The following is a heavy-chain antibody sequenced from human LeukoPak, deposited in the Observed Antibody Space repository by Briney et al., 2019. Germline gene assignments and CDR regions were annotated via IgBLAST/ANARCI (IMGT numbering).Heavy chain of an antibody. CDR3: ARTTEGGYTYNYFYYYYMDV. Sequence: SETLSLTCTVSGGSISSYYWSWVRHPPGKGLEWVGYIYYSGSNNYNPSLKSRISISVDTSKNQFSLKLSSVTAADTAVYYCARTTEGGYTYNYFYYYYMDVWVKGTTVTISS. J-gene: IGHJ6*03. D-gene: IGHD5-18*01. CDR1: GGSISSYY. CDR2: IYYSGSN. V-gene: IGHV4-59*01.